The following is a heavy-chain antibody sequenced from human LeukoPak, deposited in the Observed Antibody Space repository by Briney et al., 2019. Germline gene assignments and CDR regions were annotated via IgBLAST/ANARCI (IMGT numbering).Heavy chain of an antibody. CDR3: ARARTTMIVVVIDYFDY. CDR2: ISYDGSNK. CDR1: GFTFSSYA. V-gene: IGHV3-30-3*01. Sequence: GRSLRLSCAASGFTFSSYAMHWVRQAPGKGLEWVAVISYDGSNKYYADSVKGRFTISRDNAKNSLYLQMNSLRAEDTAVYYCARARTTMIVVVIDYFDYWGQGTLVTVSS. J-gene: IGHJ4*02. D-gene: IGHD3-22*01.